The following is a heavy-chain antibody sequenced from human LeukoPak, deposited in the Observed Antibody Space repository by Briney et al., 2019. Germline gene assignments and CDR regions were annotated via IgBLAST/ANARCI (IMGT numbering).Heavy chain of an antibody. CDR2: ISSGSTI. Sequence: GGSLRLSCAASGFTFSSYEMNWVRQAPGKGLEWVSYISSGSTIYYADSVKGRFTISRDNAKNSLYLQMNSLRAEDTAVYYCARAYAGTLFYWGQGTLVTVSS. CDR3: ARAYAGTLFY. J-gene: IGHJ4*02. CDR1: GFTFSSYE. V-gene: IGHV3-48*03. D-gene: IGHD4-23*01.